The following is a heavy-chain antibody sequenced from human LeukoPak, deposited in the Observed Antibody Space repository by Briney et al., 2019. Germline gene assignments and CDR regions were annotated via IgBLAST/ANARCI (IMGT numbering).Heavy chain of an antibody. Sequence: SVKVSCKASGGTFSSYTISWVRQAPGQGLEWMGRIIPILGIANYAQKFQGRVTITADKSTSTAYMELSSLRSEDTAVYYCARGGYCDSSGYYYRDYWGQGTLVTVSS. J-gene: IGHJ4*02. CDR2: IIPILGIA. CDR3: ARGGYCDSSGYYYRDY. V-gene: IGHV1-69*02. D-gene: IGHD3-22*01. CDR1: GGTFSSYT.